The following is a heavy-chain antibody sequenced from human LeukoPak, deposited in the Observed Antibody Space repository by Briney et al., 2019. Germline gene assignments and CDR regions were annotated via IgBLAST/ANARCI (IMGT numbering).Heavy chain of an antibody. CDR1: GFTFSSYA. CDR2: ISYDGSNK. V-gene: IGHV3-30-3*01. CDR3: AKDRGYDILTGKPDY. Sequence: GRSLRLSCAASGFTFSSYAMHRARQAPGKGLEWVAVISYDGSNKYYADSVKGRFTISRDNSKNTLYLQMNSLRAEDTAVYYCAKDRGYDILTGKPDYWGQGTLVTVSS. D-gene: IGHD3-9*01. J-gene: IGHJ4*02.